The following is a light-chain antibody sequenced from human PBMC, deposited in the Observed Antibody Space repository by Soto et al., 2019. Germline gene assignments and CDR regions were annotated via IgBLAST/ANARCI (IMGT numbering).Light chain of an antibody. Sequence: QSVLTQPASVSGSPGQSITISCTGTSSDVGGYNYVSWYQQHPGKAPKLMIYEVSNRPSGVSNRFSGSKSGITASLTISGLQGEDGGDFYRNPLTSNSPPGVFGGGTK. CDR3: NPLTSNSPPGV. V-gene: IGLV2-14*01. CDR1: SSDVGGYNY. J-gene: IGLJ3*02. CDR2: EVS.